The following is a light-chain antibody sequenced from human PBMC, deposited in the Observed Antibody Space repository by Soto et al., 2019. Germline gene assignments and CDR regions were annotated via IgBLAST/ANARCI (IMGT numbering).Light chain of an antibody. CDR1: QSISNH. CDR3: QQSYTSPIT. J-gene: IGKJ5*01. Sequence: DIQMTQSPSSLSASVGDRVTITCRASQSISNHLNWYQQKPGKAPKFLIYATSNLQSGVPSRFSGSGSGTDFTLTVNSLQPEDFATYYCQQSYTSPITFGQGTRLEI. V-gene: IGKV1-39*01. CDR2: ATS.